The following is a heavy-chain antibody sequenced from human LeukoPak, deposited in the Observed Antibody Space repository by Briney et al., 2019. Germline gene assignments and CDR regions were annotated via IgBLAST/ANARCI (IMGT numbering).Heavy chain of an antibody. CDR3: ARDHYYDSSGYTPAGDAFDI. V-gene: IGHV3-21*01. CDR2: ISSSSSYI. J-gene: IGHJ3*02. CDR1: GFTFSNYN. D-gene: IGHD3-22*01. Sequence: PGGSLRLSCAASGFTFSNYNINWVRQAPGKGLEWVSSISSSSSYIYYADSVKGRFTISRDNPKNSLYLQMHSLRAEDTAVYYCARDHYYDSSGYTPAGDAFDIWGQGTMVTVSS.